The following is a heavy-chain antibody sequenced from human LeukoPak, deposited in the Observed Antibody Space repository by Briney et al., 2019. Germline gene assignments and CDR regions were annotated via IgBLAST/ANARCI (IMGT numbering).Heavy chain of an antibody. Sequence: GGSLRLSCAASGFTFSSYAMHWVRQAPAKGLEWVAVISYDGSNKYYADSVKGRFTISRDNSKNTLYLQMNSLRAEDTAVYYCARASSSSDFDYFDYWGQGTLVTVSS. CDR1: GFTFSSYA. V-gene: IGHV3-30*01. D-gene: IGHD6-6*01. CDR2: ISYDGSNK. CDR3: ARASSSSDFDYFDY. J-gene: IGHJ4*02.